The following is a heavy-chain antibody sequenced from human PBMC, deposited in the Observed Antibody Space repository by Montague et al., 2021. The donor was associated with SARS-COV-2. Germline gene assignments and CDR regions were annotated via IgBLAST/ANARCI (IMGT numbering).Heavy chain of an antibody. J-gene: IGHJ4*02. CDR1: GGSFSDYH. D-gene: IGHD1-1*01. CDR2: INYGGST. CDR3: ARDGPGY. Sequence: SETLSLTCTVYGGSFSDYHWTWIRQSPGGGLEWIGQINYGGSTKYNPSLRSRVTISIDTSKNQFSLKLTSVTAADTAVYYCARDGPGYWGQGTLVTVSS. V-gene: IGHV4-34*01.